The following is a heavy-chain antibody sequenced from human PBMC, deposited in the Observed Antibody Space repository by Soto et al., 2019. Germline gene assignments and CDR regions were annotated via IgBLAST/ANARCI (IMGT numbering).Heavy chain of an antibody. CDR1: GYTFTGCY. V-gene: IGHV1-2*04. CDR3: ASSIAAAGTDYYYGMDV. J-gene: IGHJ6*02. CDR2: INPNSGGT. D-gene: IGHD6-13*01. Sequence: ASVKVSCKASGYTFTGCYMHCVRQAPGQGLEWMGWINPNSGGTNYAQKFQGWVTMTRDTSISTAYMELSRLRSDDTAVYYCASSIAAAGTDYYYGMDVWGQGTTVTVS.